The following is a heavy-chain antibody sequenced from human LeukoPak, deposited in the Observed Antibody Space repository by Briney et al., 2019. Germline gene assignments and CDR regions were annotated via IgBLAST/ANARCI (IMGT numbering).Heavy chain of an antibody. CDR2: ISWSSGSI. V-gene: IGHV3-9*01. CDR3: AKDRYCTGGRCWPQKYGMDV. Sequence: GRSLRLSCEASGFTFDDHAMHWVRQAPGKGLEWVSGISWSSGSIDYADSVKGRFTISRDNAKNSLYLQMNSLRPEDTALYYCAKDRYCTGGRCWPQKYGMDVWGQGTTVTVSS. J-gene: IGHJ6*02. D-gene: IGHD2-15*01. CDR1: GFTFDDHA.